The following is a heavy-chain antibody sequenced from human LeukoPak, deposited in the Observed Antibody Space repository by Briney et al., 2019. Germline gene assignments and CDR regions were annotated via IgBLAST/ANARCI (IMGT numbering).Heavy chain of an antibody. CDR1: GGSIGSSSFY. D-gene: IGHD1-7*01. CDR2: IYYSGGT. CDR3: ARPNGRELFALDI. V-gene: IGHV4-39*01. Sequence: SETLSLTCTVSGGSIGSSSFYWGWIRQPPGKGLEWIGSIYYSGGTYYNPSLKSRVAISVDTSKNQFSLKLRSMTAADTAVYYCARPNGRELFALDIWGQGTMVTVSS. J-gene: IGHJ3*02.